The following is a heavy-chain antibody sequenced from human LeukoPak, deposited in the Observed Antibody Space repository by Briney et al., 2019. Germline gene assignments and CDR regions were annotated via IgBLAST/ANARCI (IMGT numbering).Heavy chain of an antibody. D-gene: IGHD4/OR15-4a*01. Sequence: PGGSLRLSCAASGFTFSSYAMNWVRQAPGKGLEWVSAISGSGGSKHYADSVEGRFTISRDNSKNTVYLQMNSLRAEDTAIYYCAKLTSASRAYGVDVWGQAATVTVSS. CDR1: GFTFSSYA. CDR3: AKLTSASRAYGVDV. CDR2: ISGSGGSK. J-gene: IGHJ6*02. V-gene: IGHV3-23*01.